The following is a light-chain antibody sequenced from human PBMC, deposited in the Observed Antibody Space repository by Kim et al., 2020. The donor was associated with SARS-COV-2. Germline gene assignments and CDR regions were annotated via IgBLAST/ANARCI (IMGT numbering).Light chain of an antibody. V-gene: IGKV1-5*03. J-gene: IGKJ2*01. CDR2: KAS. Sequence: DIQMTQSPSTLSASVGDRVTITCRASQSISSWLAWYQQKPGKAPKLLIYKASSLESGVPSRFSGSGSGTEFTLTISSLQPDDFATYYCQQYKNYSPGYTFGQGTKLEI. CDR3: QQYKNYSPGYT. CDR1: QSISSW.